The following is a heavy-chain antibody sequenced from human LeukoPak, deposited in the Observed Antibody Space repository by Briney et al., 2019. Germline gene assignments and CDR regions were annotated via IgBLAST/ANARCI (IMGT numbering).Heavy chain of an antibody. CDR3: ARPYCSGGSCYDIDY. Sequence: PGGSLRLSCAASGFTFSSYWMHWVRQAPGKGLVWVSRINSDGSSTSYADSVTGRFTISRDNAKNTLFLQMNSLRAEDTAVYYCARPYCSGGSCYDIDYWGQGTLVTVSS. CDR1: GFTFSSYW. CDR2: INSDGSST. D-gene: IGHD2-15*01. J-gene: IGHJ4*02. V-gene: IGHV3-74*01.